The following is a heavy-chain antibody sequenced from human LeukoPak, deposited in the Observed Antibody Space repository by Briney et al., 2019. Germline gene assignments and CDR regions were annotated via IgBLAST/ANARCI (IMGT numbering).Heavy chain of an antibody. CDR3: ARLQFGSGDYHEVDY. CDR1: GVSMTTYY. CDR2: IFYSGST. Sequence: SETLSLTCTVSGVSMTTYYWSWIRQPPGKGLEWIGYIFYSGSTNYNPSLKSRVTLSVDTSKNQFSLRLSSVTAADTAVYYCARLQFGSGDYHEVDYWGRGTLVTVSS. J-gene: IGHJ4*02. V-gene: IGHV4-59*08. D-gene: IGHD3-22*01.